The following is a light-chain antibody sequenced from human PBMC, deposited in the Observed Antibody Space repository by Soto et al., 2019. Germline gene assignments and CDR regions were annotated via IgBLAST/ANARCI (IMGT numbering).Light chain of an antibody. CDR3: CSYAGSSTSLV. J-gene: IGLJ3*02. V-gene: IGLV2-23*01. CDR2: EAS. CDR1: SSDVGSSNL. Sequence: QSALTQPASVSGSPGQSITISCTGTSSDVGSSNLVSWYQQDPGKAPKLMIYEASERPSGVSDRFSGSRSGNTASLTISGLRAEDEADYYCCSYAGSSTSLVFGGGTKLTVL.